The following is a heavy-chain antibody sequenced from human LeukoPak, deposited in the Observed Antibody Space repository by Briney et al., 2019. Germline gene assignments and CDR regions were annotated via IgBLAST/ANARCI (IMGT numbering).Heavy chain of an antibody. J-gene: IGHJ4*02. D-gene: IGHD2-15*01. V-gene: IGHV4-39*01. Sequence: SETLSLTCTVSGGSISTGAYYWAWIRQPPGKGLEWIGSIYYSGSTSYNPSLKSRVTISVDTSKNQFSLKLSSVTAADTAVYYCARGGRRSGGSCYGLCYFDYWGQGTLVTVSS. CDR3: ARGGRRSGGSCYGLCYFDY. CDR1: GGSISTGAYY. CDR2: IYYSGST.